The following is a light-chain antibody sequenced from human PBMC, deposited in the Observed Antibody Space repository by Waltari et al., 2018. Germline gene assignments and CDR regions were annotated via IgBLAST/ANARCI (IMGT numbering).Light chain of an antibody. Sequence: QSALTQPASVSGSPGQSITISCTGTSSDGGGSNYVSWYQQHPGKAPKPMIYDVSDRPSGVSNRFSGSKSGNTASLTISGLQAEDEADYYCSSYTSSNTYVFGTGTKVTVL. CDR2: DVS. CDR1: SSDGGGSNY. V-gene: IGLV2-14*03. J-gene: IGLJ1*01. CDR3: SSYTSSNTYV.